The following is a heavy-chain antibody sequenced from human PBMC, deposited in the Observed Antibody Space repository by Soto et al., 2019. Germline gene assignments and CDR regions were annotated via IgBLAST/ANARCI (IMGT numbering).Heavy chain of an antibody. V-gene: IGHV1-69*02. CDR1: GGTFSSYT. CDR3: AIPLGARDAFDI. Sequence: SVKVSCKASGGTFSSYTISWVRQAPGQGLEWMGRIIPILGIANYAQKFQGRVTITADKSTSTAYMELSSLRSEDTAVYYCAIPLGARDAFDIWGQGTMVIVSS. J-gene: IGHJ3*02. D-gene: IGHD3-16*01. CDR2: IIPILGIA.